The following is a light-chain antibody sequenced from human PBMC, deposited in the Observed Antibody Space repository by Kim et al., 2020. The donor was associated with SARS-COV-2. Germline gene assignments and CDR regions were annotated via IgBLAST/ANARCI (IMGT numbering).Light chain of an antibody. CDR3: QQYHDWAET. CDR1: QSVNTK. Sequence: VSPRETATLTSRASQSVNTKLAWYQQKGGRPPRILIYVASTRATGVPARFSGSGSGTDFTLTISSLQSEDFAVYYCQQYHDWAETFGQGTKVDIK. J-gene: IGKJ1*01. CDR2: VAS. V-gene: IGKV3D-15*01.